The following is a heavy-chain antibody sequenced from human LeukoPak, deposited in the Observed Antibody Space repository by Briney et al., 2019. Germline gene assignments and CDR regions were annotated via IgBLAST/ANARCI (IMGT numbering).Heavy chain of an antibody. J-gene: IGHJ6*03. D-gene: IGHD3-10*01. V-gene: IGHV3-23*01. Sequence: GGSLRLSCVASGFTFSNYWMTWVRQAPGKGLEWVSAISGSGGDTYYADSVKGRFTISRDNSKNTLYLQMNSLRAEDTAIFYCAKGHYFGSGSPYYYYYHMDVWGKGTTVTISS. CDR1: GFTFSNYW. CDR3: AKGHYFGSGSPYYYYYHMDV. CDR2: ISGSGGDT.